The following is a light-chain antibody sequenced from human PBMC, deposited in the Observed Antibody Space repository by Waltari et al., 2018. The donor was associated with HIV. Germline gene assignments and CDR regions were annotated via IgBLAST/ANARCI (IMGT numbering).Light chain of an antibody. CDR2: WAS. CDR3: QQYYSLPLT. CDR1: LSLFYRSNSMSF. V-gene: IGKV4-1*01. J-gene: IGKJ4*01. Sequence: DIVMTQSPASLAVSLRERTTINCLSHLSLFYRSNSMSFLGWYQHKPGQPPKLLIYWASTRASGVPERFGGSGAATDFTLTISALQAEDVAVYSCQQYYSLPLTFGGGTRVEI.